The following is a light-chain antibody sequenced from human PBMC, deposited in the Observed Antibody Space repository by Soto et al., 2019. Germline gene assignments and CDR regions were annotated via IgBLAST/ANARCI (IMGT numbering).Light chain of an antibody. J-gene: IGLJ2*01. CDR1: SSSIGRNY. CDR3: ATWDDSLSGVV. CDR2: RND. V-gene: IGLV1-47*01. Sequence: QSVLTQPPSASETPGQRVTISCSGSSSSIGRNYVYWYQQLPGTAPKLLIYRNDQRPSGVPDRFSGSKSGTSASLAISGLRSEDEADYYCATWDDSLSGVVFGGGTKLTVL.